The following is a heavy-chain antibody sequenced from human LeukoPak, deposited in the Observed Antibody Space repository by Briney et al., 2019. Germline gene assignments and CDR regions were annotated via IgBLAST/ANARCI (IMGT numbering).Heavy chain of an antibody. Sequence: ASVKVSCKASGYTFTGYYMHWVRQAPGQRLEWMGWINPNSGGTNYAQKFQGRVTMTRDTSISTAYMELSSLRSDDTTVYYCARRRVYDILTSYAFDIWGQGTMVTVSS. CDR3: ARRRVYDILTSYAFDI. CDR1: GYTFTGYY. J-gene: IGHJ3*02. V-gene: IGHV1-2*02. CDR2: INPNSGGT. D-gene: IGHD3-9*01.